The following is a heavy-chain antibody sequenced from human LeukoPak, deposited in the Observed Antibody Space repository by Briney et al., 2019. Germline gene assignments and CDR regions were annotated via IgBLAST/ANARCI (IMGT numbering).Heavy chain of an antibody. CDR3: ARDRGNSDPGDWFDS. CDR2: ISGSGSTV. V-gene: IGHV3-11*01. CDR1: GFTFSDYY. D-gene: IGHD4-23*01. Sequence: GGSLRLSCAASGFTFSDYYMSWIRQAPGKGLEWVSYISGSGSTVYYAASVRGRFTISRDNAKDSLFLQMNSLRAEDTAVYYCARDRGNSDPGDWFDSWGQGTLVTVSS. J-gene: IGHJ5*01.